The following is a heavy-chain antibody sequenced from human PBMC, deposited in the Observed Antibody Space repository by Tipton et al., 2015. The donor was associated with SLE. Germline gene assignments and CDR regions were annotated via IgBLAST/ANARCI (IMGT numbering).Heavy chain of an antibody. CDR3: ARIHYYGSGSRDY. Sequence: SLRLSCAASGFTFNRYWMHWVRQAPGKGLMWVSRIDGDGTITNYADTVKGRFTISRDNAKDTLYLQMNSLRAEDTAAYYCARIHYYGSGSRDYWGQGTLVTVSS. CDR2: IDGDGTIT. V-gene: IGHV3-74*01. CDR1: GFTFNRYW. J-gene: IGHJ4*02. D-gene: IGHD3-10*01.